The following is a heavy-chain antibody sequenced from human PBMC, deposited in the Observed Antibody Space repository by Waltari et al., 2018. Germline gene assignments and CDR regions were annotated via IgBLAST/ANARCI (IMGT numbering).Heavy chain of an antibody. CDR2: IKEDGSEK. Sequence: EVQLVESGGGLVQPGGSLRFSCAASGFTFSRSWMSWRRQAPGKGLEWVAKIKEDGSEKDYVDSVKGRFTISRDNAKNSLYLQMDSLRAEDTAVYYCATMGVGRFDYWGQGTLVTVSS. D-gene: IGHD2-8*01. CDR1: GFTFSRSW. V-gene: IGHV3-7*02. CDR3: ATMGVGRFDY. J-gene: IGHJ4*02.